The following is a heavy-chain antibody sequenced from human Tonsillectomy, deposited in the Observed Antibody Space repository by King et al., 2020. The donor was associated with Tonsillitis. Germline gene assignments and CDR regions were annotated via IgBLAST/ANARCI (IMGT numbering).Heavy chain of an antibody. D-gene: IGHD2-2*01. CDR3: ARDRPCSSASCYGGSWFDP. V-gene: IGHV1-46*01. Sequence: QLVQSGAEVKKPGASVKVSCKASGYTFTSYYMHWVRQAPGQGLEWMGMINPSGGTTSYAQKFQGSVTMTRDTSTNTVYMELSSLRSEDTAVYYCARDRPCSSASCYGGSWFDPWGQGTLVTVCS. CDR1: GYTFTSYY. J-gene: IGHJ5*02. CDR2: INPSGGTT.